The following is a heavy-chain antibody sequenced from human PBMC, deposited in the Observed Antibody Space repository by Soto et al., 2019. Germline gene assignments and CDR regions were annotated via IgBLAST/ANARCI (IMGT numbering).Heavy chain of an antibody. V-gene: IGHV3-53*02. CDR1: GFTVSSNY. CDR2: IYSGGST. D-gene: IGHD3-22*01. J-gene: IGHJ4*02. Sequence: EVQLVETGGGLIQPGGSLRLSCAASGFTVSSNYMSWVRQAPGKGLEWVSVIYSGGSTYYADSVKGRFTISRDNSKNTLYLQMYSLRAEDTAVYYCARVYYYDSSGYYFDYYFDSWGQGTLVTVSS. CDR3: ARVYYYDSSGYYFDYYFDS.